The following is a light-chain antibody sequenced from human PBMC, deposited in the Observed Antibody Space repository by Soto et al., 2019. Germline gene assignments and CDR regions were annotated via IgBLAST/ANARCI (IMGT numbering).Light chain of an antibody. CDR3: MQALQTPWT. J-gene: IGKJ1*01. CDR2: LGS. V-gene: IGKV2-28*01. CDR1: QSLLHSNGYNY. Sequence: DIVMTQSPLSLAVTPGEPSSISCMSSQSLLHSNGYNYLDWYLQKPGQSPQLLIYLGSNRASGVPDRFSGSGSGTDFTLKISRVEAEDVGVYYCMQALQTPWTFGQGTKVDIK.